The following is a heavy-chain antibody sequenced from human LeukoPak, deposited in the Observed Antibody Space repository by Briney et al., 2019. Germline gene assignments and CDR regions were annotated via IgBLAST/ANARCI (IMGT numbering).Heavy chain of an antibody. V-gene: IGHV3-74*01. CDR3: ATDSYVSGSYYRLFY. D-gene: IGHD3-10*01. Sequence: GGSLRLSCAASGFTFSSYWIHWVRQAPGKGLVWVSGINSDGGTTTYADSVKGRFTISRDNAKNTLYLQMNNLRAEDTAIYYCATDSYVSGSYYRLFYWGQGTLVTVSS. CDR1: GFTFSSYW. CDR2: INSDGGTT. J-gene: IGHJ4*02.